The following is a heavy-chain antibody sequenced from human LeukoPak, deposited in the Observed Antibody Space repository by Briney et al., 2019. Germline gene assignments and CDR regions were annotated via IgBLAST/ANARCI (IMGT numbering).Heavy chain of an antibody. CDR3: ARRAGAYSHPYDY. CDR2: IYSDNT. D-gene: IGHD4/OR15-4a*01. J-gene: IGHJ4*02. CDR1: GFTVSSNN. Sequence: GGSLRLSCAASGFTVSSNNMSWVRQAPGKGLEWVSVIYSDNTHYSNSEKGRFTISRDKSKNTLYLQMNSLRAEDTAVYYCARRAGAYSHPYDYWGQGTLVTVSS. V-gene: IGHV3-53*01.